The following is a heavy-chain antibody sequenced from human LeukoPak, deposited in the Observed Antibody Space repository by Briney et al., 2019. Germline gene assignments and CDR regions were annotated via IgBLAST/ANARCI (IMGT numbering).Heavy chain of an antibody. CDR3: ARASPTRRGSGYSYGYEDY. V-gene: IGHV1-69*01. CDR2: IIPIFGTA. Sequence: SVKVSCKASGGTFSSYAISWVRQAPGQGLEWMGGIIPIFGTANYAQKFQGRVTITADESTSTAYMELSSLRSEDTAVYYCARASPTRRGSGYSYGYEDYWGQGTLVTVSS. D-gene: IGHD5-18*01. CDR1: GGTFSSYA. J-gene: IGHJ4*02.